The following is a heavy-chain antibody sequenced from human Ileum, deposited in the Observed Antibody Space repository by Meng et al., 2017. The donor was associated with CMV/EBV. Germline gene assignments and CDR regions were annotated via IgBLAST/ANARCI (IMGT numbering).Heavy chain of an antibody. V-gene: IGHV1-2*02. CDR1: YTFTGYY. CDR3: ARGLGYSSSSRITTHDY. J-gene: IGHJ4*02. Sequence: YTFTGYYIHWVRQAPGQGLEWMGWINPNSGGTNYAQKFQGRVTMTRDTSISTAYMELSRLRSDDTAVYYCARGLGYSSSSRITTHDYWGQGTLVTVSS. CDR2: INPNSGGT. D-gene: IGHD6-6*01.